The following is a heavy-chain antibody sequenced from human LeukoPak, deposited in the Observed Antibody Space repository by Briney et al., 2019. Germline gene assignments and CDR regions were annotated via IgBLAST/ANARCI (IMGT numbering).Heavy chain of an antibody. Sequence: PSETLSLTCTVSGGXISSSSYYWGWIRQPPGRGLEWIGSIYYSGSTYYNPSLKSRVTISVDTSKNQFSLKLSSVTAAYTAVYYCASPRCGGDCYSSWYFDLWGRGTLVTVSS. D-gene: IGHD2-21*02. CDR2: IYYSGST. J-gene: IGHJ2*01. CDR3: ASPRCGGDCYSSWYFDL. CDR1: GGXISSSSYY. V-gene: IGHV4-39*01.